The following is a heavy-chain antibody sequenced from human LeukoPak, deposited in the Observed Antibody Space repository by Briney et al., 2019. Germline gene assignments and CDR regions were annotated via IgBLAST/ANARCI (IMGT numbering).Heavy chain of an antibody. CDR2: IIPKYSAS. CDR3: VRPDRIFGVPAAFDA. D-gene: IGHD3-3*02. Sequence: SVKVSCKASGGSFSDYPINLVRQAPGQGLEWLGGIIPKYSASNYAQAFQGRVTITADESTNTVYMEMSGLRPDDTAVYYCVRPDRIFGVPAAFDAWGQGTLVAVSS. CDR1: GGSFSDYP. V-gene: IGHV1-69*13. J-gene: IGHJ3*01.